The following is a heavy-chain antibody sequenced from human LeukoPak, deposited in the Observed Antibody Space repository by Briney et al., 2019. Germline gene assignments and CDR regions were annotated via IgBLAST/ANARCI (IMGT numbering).Heavy chain of an antibody. D-gene: IGHD3-3*01. CDR3: ASCFWSGYKSSYYYGMDV. V-gene: IGHV1-69*02. Sequence: ASVKVSCKASGGTFSSYTISWVRQAPGQGLEWMGRIIPILGIANYAQKFQGRVTITADKSMSTAYMELSSLRSEDTAVYYCASCFWSGYKSSYYYGMDVWGQGTTVTVSS. CDR1: GGTFSSYT. J-gene: IGHJ6*02. CDR2: IIPILGIA.